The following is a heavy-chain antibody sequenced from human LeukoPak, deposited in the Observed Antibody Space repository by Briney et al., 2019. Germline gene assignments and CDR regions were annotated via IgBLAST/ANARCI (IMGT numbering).Heavy chain of an antibody. D-gene: IGHD5-18*01. Sequence: GESLKISCKGSGYRFTNYWIGWVRQMPGKGPECMGIIYPGDSDTRYSPSFQGQVTISAEKSISTAYLQWSSLKPSVTAMYYCARHLRLWQNWFDPWGQGTLVTVSS. V-gene: IGHV5-51*01. CDR1: GYRFTNYW. CDR3: ARHLRLWQNWFDP. CDR2: IYPGDSDT. J-gene: IGHJ5*02.